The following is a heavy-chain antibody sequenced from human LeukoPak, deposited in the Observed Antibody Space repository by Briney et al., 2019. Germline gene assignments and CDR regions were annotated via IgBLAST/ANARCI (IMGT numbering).Heavy chain of an antibody. V-gene: IGHV3-7*01. J-gene: IGHJ4*02. D-gene: IGHD1-1*01. CDR3: ARDYRYAFDR. CDR1: GFTFSSSW. CDR2: IKPDGSET. Sequence: GGSLRLSCTASGFTFSSSWMAWVRQALGKGLEWVANIKPDGSETYYLDSVKGRFTISRDNAKNSVYLQMSSLRAEDTAVYYSARDYRYAFDRWGQGTLVTVSS.